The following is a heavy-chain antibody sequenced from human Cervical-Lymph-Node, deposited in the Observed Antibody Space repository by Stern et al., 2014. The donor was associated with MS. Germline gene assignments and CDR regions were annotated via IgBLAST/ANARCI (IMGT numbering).Heavy chain of an antibody. V-gene: IGHV4-30-4*01. D-gene: IGHD2-2*01. Sequence: VQLQESGPGLVKPSQTLSLTCTVSGGSISSGDYYLSWIRHHPGTGLEWIGNIYYSGTTYYNPSLRSRVSIAIDTSKIQFSLMVTSVTAADTALYYCARIRNHCSSTICYPFMDVWGRGTTVTVSS. CDR1: GGSISSGDYY. CDR2: IYYSGTT. J-gene: IGHJ6*02. CDR3: ARIRNHCSSTICYPFMDV.